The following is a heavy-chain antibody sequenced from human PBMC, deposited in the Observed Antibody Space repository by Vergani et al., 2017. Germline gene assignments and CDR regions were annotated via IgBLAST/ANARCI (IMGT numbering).Heavy chain of an antibody. D-gene: IGHD3-10*01. Sequence: QVQLQESGPGLVKPSETLSLTCTVSGGSISSYYWSWIRQPPGKGLEWIGYIYYSGSTNYNPSRKSRVTISVDTSKNQFSLKLSSVTAADTAVYYCAREFRGDYGSGAFDIWGQGTMVTVSS. V-gene: IGHV4-59*01. CDR2: IYYSGST. CDR3: AREFRGDYGSGAFDI. J-gene: IGHJ3*02. CDR1: GGSISSYY.